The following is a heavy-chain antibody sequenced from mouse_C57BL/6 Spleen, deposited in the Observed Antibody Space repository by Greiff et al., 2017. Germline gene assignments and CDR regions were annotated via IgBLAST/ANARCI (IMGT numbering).Heavy chain of an antibody. V-gene: IGHV5-17*01. D-gene: IGHD1-1*02. CDR1: GFTFSDYG. J-gene: IGHJ1*03. CDR3: AGGDAPWWFDV. Sequence: DVKLVESGGGLVKPGGSLTLSCAASGFTFSDYGMHWVRQAPEKGLDWVAYISSGSSTIYYADTLKGRFTISRDNAKNTLFLQMTSLRSEDTAMYYCAGGDAPWWFDVWGTGTTVTVSS. CDR2: ISSGSSTI.